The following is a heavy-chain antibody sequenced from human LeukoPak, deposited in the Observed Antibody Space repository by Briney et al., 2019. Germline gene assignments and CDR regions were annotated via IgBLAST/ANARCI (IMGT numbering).Heavy chain of an antibody. J-gene: IGHJ4*02. CDR2: ISGSGGST. Sequence: PGGSLRLSCAASGFTFSTYAMYWVRQAPGKGLEWVSGISGSGGSTYYADSVKGRFTISRDNSKNTLYLQMNSLRAEDTAVYYCAKLKGVDYDFWSGLIGYWGQGTLVTVSS. V-gene: IGHV3-23*01. CDR1: GFTFSTYA. D-gene: IGHD3-3*01. CDR3: AKLKGVDYDFWSGLIGY.